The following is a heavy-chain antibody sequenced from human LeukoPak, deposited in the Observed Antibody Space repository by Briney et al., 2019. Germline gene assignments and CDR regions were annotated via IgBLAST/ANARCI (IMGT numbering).Heavy chain of an antibody. J-gene: IGHJ4*02. CDR2: ISWSSGSI. V-gene: IGHV3-9*03. D-gene: IGHD3-22*01. Sequence: SLSLSCAASGFPFEDYAMHWVRQAPGKGLEWVSGISWSSGSIGYADSVKGRFTISRDNAKNSLYLQMNSLRAEDMALYYCAKDRYYDSSGYIDYWGQGTLVTVSA. CDR1: GFPFEDYA. CDR3: AKDRYYDSSGYIDY.